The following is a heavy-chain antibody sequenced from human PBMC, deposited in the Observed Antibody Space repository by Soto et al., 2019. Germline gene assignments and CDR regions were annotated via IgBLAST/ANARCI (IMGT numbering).Heavy chain of an antibody. Sequence: SETLSLTCTVSGGSISSSSYYWGWIRQPPGKGLEWIGSIYYSGSTYYNPSLKSRVTISVDTSKNQFSLKLSSVTAADTAVYYCARIGDILTGYYYYGMDAWGQGTTVTVSS. CDR2: IYYSGST. J-gene: IGHJ6*02. CDR3: ARIGDILTGYYYYGMDA. D-gene: IGHD3-9*01. V-gene: IGHV4-39*01. CDR1: GGSISSSSYY.